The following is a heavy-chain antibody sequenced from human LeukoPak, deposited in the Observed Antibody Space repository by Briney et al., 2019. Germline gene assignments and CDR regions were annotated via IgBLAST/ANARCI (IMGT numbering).Heavy chain of an antibody. J-gene: IGHJ4*02. CDR2: ISSSGSTI. V-gene: IGHV3-48*03. Sequence: GGSLRLSRAASGFTFSSYEMNWVRQAPGKGLEWVSYISSSGSTIYYADSVKGRFTISRDNAKNSLYLQMNSLRAEDTAVYYCARDGAGWGYGDFFDYWGQGTLVTVSS. CDR1: GFTFSSYE. CDR3: ARDGAGWGYGDFFDY. D-gene: IGHD4-17*01.